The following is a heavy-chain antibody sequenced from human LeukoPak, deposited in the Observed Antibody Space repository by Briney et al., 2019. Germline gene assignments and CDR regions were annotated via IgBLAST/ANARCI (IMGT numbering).Heavy chain of an antibody. CDR2: IYSGGST. V-gene: IGHV3-66*01. D-gene: IGHD3-9*01. CDR3: ARGVYYDILTGYFY. J-gene: IGHJ4*02. CDR1: GFTVSSNY. Sequence: PPGGSLRLSCAASGFTVSSNYMSWVRQAPGKGLEWVSVIYSGGSTYYADSVKGRFTISRDNSKNTLYPQMNSLRAEDTAVYYCARGVYYDILTGYFYWGQGTLVTVSS.